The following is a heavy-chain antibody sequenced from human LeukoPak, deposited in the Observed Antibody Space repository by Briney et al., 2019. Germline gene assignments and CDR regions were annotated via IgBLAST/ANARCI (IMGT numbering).Heavy chain of an antibody. Sequence: GGSLRLSCAASGFTFSDYYMSWIRQAPGKGLEWVSYISSSGSTIYYADSVKGRFTISRDNAKNSLYLQMNGLRAEDTAVYYCARASLVGATRYHDAFDIWGQGTMVTVSS. CDR1: GFTFSDYY. CDR3: ARASLVGATRYHDAFDI. CDR2: ISSSGSTI. V-gene: IGHV3-11*04. D-gene: IGHD1-26*01. J-gene: IGHJ3*02.